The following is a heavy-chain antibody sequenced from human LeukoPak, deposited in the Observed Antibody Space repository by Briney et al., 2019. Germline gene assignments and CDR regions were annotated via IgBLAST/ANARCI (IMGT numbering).Heavy chain of an antibody. CDR3: ATDRGWRTSGYYLYYFEY. J-gene: IGHJ4*02. D-gene: IGHD3-3*01. CDR2: IKHDGSEK. Sequence: GGSLRLSCAASGFTFSYYGMQWVRQAPGKGLEWVASIKHDGSEKYYVDSVRGRFTISRDNTMNSLYLQMSSLRAEDTAVYYCATDRGWRTSGYYLYYFEYWGQGTLVTYSS. V-gene: IGHV3-7*01. CDR1: GFTFSYYG.